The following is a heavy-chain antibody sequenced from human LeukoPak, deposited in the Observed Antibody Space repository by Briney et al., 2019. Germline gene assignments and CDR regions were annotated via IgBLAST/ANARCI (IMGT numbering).Heavy chain of an antibody. D-gene: IGHD6-19*01. CDR1: GFTFDDYA. V-gene: IGHV3-9*01. Sequence: HPGRSLRLSCAASGFTFDDYAMHWVRQAPGKGLEWVSGISWNSGSIGYADSVKGRFTISRDNAKNSLYLQMNSLRAEDTALYYCAKGSSGLNYWGQGTLVTVSS. J-gene: IGHJ4*02. CDR3: AKGSSGLNY. CDR2: ISWNSGSI.